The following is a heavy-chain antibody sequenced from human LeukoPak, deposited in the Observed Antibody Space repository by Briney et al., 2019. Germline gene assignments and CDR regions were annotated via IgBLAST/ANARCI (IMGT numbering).Heavy chain of an antibody. CDR1: GFTVSSNY. V-gene: IGHV3-53*01. D-gene: IGHD1-14*01. Sequence: GGSLRLSCAACGFTVSSNYMSWVRQAPGKGLEWVSVFYVGGATYYADSVKGRFTISRDNSENTLYLQMKSLRAEDTAVYYCARGDNSLFDYWGQGTLVTVSS. CDR3: ARGDNSLFDY. J-gene: IGHJ4*02. CDR2: FYVGGAT.